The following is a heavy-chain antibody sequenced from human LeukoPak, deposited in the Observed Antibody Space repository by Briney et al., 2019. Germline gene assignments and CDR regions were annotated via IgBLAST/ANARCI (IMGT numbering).Heavy chain of an antibody. J-gene: IGHJ4*02. Sequence: SSETLSLTCTVSGGSISGYYWTWIRQPPGKGLEWIGFIHHTGSTNYNPPLKSRVIISVDTSKNQFSLKLSSVTAADTAVYYCARYASGSYPPLDYWGQGTLVTVSS. CDR2: IHHTGST. V-gene: IGHV4-59*01. CDR3: ARYASGSYPPLDY. D-gene: IGHD3-10*01. CDR1: GGSISGYY.